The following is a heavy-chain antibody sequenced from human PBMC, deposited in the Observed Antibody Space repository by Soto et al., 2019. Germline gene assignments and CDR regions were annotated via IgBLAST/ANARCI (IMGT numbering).Heavy chain of an antibody. Sequence: PGGSLRLSXAASGFTFSSYAMSWARQAPGKGLEWVSAISGSGGSTYYADSVKGRFTISRDNSKNTLYLQMNSPRAEDTAVYYCAGFWSGYYNWFDPWGQGTLVTVSS. CDR3: AGFWSGYYNWFDP. V-gene: IGHV3-23*01. J-gene: IGHJ5*02. D-gene: IGHD3-3*01. CDR2: ISGSGGST. CDR1: GFTFSSYA.